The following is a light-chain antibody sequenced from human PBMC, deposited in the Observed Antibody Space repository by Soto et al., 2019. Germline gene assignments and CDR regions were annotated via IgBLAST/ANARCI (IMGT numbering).Light chain of an antibody. CDR1: LSVLYSSNNKNY. V-gene: IGKV4-1*01. CDR3: QQYHSTPKT. J-gene: IGKJ1*01. Sequence: DIVMTQSPDSLAVSLGERATINCKSSLSVLYSSNNKNYLAWYQQKPGQPPKLLIYWASTREFGVPDRFSGSGSGTDFTLTISSLQAEDVAVYYCQQYHSTPKTFGQGTKVEIK. CDR2: WAS.